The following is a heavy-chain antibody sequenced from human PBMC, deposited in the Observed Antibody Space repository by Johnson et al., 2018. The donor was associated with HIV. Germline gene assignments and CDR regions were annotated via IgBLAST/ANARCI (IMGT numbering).Heavy chain of an antibody. V-gene: IGHV3-7*03. CDR1: GFTFSSYW. J-gene: IGHJ3*02. D-gene: IGHD5-18*01. Sequence: VQLVESGGGLVQPGGSLRLSCAASGFTFSSYWMSWVRQAPGKGLEWVANIKQDGSEKYYVDSVKGRFTISRDNAKNSLYLQMNSLRAEDTAMYYCARDRGGSSYGWVAFDIWGQGTMVTVSS. CDR3: ARDRGGSSYGWVAFDI. CDR2: IKQDGSEK.